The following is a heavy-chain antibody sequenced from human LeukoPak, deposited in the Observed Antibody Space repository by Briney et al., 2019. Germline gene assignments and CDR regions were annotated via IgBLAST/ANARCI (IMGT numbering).Heavy chain of an antibody. D-gene: IGHD3-3*01. J-gene: IGHJ4*02. Sequence: PGGSLRLSCAGSGFIFNNYAMHWVRQPPGKGLEWVSGISWNSGSIDYADSAKGRFTISRDNAKNSLYLQMNSLRAEDTAVYYCASPPTYYDFWSGYSRDYWGQGTLVTVSS. CDR2: ISWNSGSI. V-gene: IGHV3-9*01. CDR3: ASPPTYYDFWSGYSRDY. CDR1: GFIFNNYA.